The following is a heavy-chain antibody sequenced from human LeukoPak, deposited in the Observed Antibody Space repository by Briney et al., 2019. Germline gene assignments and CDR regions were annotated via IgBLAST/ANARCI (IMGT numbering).Heavy chain of an antibody. CDR3: ARESDSGYRP. CDR1: GGTFSSYA. V-gene: IGHV1-69*04. CDR2: IIPILGIA. Sequence: ASVKVSCKASGGTFSSYAISWVRQAPGQGLEWMGRIIPILGIANYAQKFQGRVTITADKSTGTAYMELSSLRSEDTAVYYCARESDSGYRPWGQGTLVTVSS. J-gene: IGHJ4*02. D-gene: IGHD5-12*01.